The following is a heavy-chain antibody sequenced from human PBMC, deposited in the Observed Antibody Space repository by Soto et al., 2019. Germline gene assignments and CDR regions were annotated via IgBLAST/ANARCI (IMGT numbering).Heavy chain of an antibody. Sequence: WGSLRLSCAASGFPFANYALVFCRQSPFKWLEWVSTISGSGDNTYYSDFVKGRFTISRDNPKTTVFLQMNSLRAEDTATYYCTKFPSSLRYFDPLYYFDYWGQGTLVTVSS. J-gene: IGHJ4*02. CDR1: GFPFANYA. V-gene: IGHV3-23*01. CDR2: ISGSGDNT. D-gene: IGHD3-9*01. CDR3: TKFPSSLRYFDPLYYFDY.